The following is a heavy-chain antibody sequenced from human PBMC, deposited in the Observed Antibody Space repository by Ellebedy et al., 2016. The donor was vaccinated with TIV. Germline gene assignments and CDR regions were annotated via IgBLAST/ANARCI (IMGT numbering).Heavy chain of an antibody. J-gene: IGHJ4*02. CDR2: IFHVGTT. CDR3: ASLSHYGGGYFDY. CDR1: GGSISSGGYS. D-gene: IGHD3-16*01. V-gene: IGHV4-30-2*01. Sequence: LRLSXAVSGGSISSGGYSWSWIRQPPGKGLQWIASIFHVGTTYFNPSLQSRVTMSVDKARNQFSLRLPSVTAADTAVYFCASLSHYGGGYFDYWGQGTQVTVSS.